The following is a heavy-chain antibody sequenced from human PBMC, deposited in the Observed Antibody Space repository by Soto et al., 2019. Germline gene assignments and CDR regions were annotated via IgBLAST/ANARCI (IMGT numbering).Heavy chain of an antibody. D-gene: IGHD3-10*01. CDR1: GYTFTNYG. CDR3: ARGVGSGSYYNQYNWFDP. CDR2: INVYNGNT. Sequence: QVQLVQSGGEVKKPGASVKVSCKASGYTFTNYGISWVRQAPGQGLEWMGWINVYNGNTKYAQKVQGRVTMTTDTSTSTACMELRSLRSDDPAVYYSARGVGSGSYYNQYNWFDPWGQGTLVTVSS. V-gene: IGHV1-18*01. J-gene: IGHJ5*02.